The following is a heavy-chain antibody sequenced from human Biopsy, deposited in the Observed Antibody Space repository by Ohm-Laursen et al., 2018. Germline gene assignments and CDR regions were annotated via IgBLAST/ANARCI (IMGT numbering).Heavy chain of an antibody. V-gene: IGHV4-39*01. J-gene: IGHJ4*02. D-gene: IGHD3-3*01. CDR1: GVSISSGPYY. CDR3: ARFQAGTIEVC. CDR2: IFYSGTT. Sequence: SDTLSLTCTVSGVSISSGPYYWGWIRQPPGKGLEWIGHIFYSGTTSYNPSHKSRITISVDTSKTQFSLRLSSVTAADTAVYYCARFQAGTIEVCWGQGTLVTVSS.